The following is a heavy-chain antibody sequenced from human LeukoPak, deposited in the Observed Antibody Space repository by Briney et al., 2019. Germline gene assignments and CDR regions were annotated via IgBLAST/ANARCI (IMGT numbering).Heavy chain of an antibody. V-gene: IGHV3-20*04. CDR2: INLNGRSR. CDR3: VSGITMMVD. CDR1: GFTFSSYG. J-gene: IGHJ4*02. Sequence: GSLRLSCAASGFTFSSYGMHWVRQAPGKGLEWVSGINLNGRSRGYADSVKGRFTISRDNAKNSLYLQMNSLRAEDTALYYCVSGITMMVDWGEGKLVNVSS. D-gene: IGHD3-22*01.